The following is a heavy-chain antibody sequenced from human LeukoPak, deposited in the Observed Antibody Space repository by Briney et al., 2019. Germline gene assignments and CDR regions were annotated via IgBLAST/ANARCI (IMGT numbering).Heavy chain of an antibody. V-gene: IGHV4-4*07. CDR1: GGSISSYY. J-gene: IGHJ4*02. CDR3: ARETPYYSIQDY. D-gene: IGHD3-10*01. CDR2: IYTSGST. Sequence: SETLSLTYTVSGGSISSYYWSWIRQPAGKGLEWIGRIYTSGSTNYNPSLKSRVTMSVDTSKNQFSLNLSSVTAADTAVYYCARETPYYSIQDYWGQGTLVTVSS.